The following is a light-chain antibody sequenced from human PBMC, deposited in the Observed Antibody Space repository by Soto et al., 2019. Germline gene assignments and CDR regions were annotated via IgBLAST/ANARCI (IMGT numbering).Light chain of an antibody. CDR2: EVT. Sequence: QSALTQPASVSGSPGQSITISCTGTSSDVGGYNFVSWYQQHPGKAPKLIIYEVTDRPSGVSNRFSGYKSGSTASLTISGLQAENEADYYCSSYTRRNTLAFGGGTKLTVL. CDR3: SSYTRRNTLA. V-gene: IGLV2-14*01. J-gene: IGLJ2*01. CDR1: SSDVGGYNF.